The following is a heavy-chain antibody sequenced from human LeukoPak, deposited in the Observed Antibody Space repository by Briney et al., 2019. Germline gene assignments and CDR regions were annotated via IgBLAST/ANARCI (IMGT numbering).Heavy chain of an antibody. V-gene: IGHV1-18*01. J-gene: IGHJ5*02. CDR1: GYTFTSYG. CDR3: ARAPDDYGDLNWFDP. Sequence: ASVKVSCKASGYTFTSYGISWVRQAPGQGLEWMGWISAYNGNTDYAQKLQGRVTMTTDTSTSTAYMELRSLRSDDTAVYYCARAPDDYGDLNWFDPWGQGTLVTVSS. D-gene: IGHD4-17*01. CDR2: ISAYNGNT.